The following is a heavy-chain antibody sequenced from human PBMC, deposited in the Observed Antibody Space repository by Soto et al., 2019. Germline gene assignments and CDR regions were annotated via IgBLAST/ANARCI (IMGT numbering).Heavy chain of an antibody. Sequence: PGGSLRLSCAASGFTFTRYSMNLVRQAPGKGLEWVSSISSTTNYIYYGDSMKGRFTISRDNAKNSLYLEMNSLRAEDTAVYYCARESEDLTSNFAYWGQGTLVTVSS. CDR3: ARESEDLTSNFAY. J-gene: IGHJ4*02. CDR2: ISSTTNYI. V-gene: IGHV3-21*06. CDR1: GFTFTRYS.